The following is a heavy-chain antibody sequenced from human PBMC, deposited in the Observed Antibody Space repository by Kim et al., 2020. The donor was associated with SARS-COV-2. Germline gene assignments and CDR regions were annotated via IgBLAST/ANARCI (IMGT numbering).Heavy chain of an antibody. D-gene: IGHD4-17*01. CDR1: GGSFSGYY. CDR2: INHSGST. CDR3: ASPHGDYAPT. Sequence: SETLSLTCAVYGGSFSGYYWSWIRQPPGKGLEWIGEINHSGSTNYNPSLKSRVTISVDTSKNQFSLKLSSVTAADTAVYYCASPHGDYAPTWGQGTLVTVSS. V-gene: IGHV4-34*01. J-gene: IGHJ4*02.